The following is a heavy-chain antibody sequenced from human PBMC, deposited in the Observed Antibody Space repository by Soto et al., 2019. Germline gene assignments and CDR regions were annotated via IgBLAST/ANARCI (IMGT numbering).Heavy chain of an antibody. J-gene: IGHJ4*02. CDR2: ISWNGAAT. V-gene: IGHV3-9*01. CDR3: ANLPLYGSGFDC. CDR1: GFTFDDYA. Sequence: EAQLVESGGGLVQPVRSLRLSCVASGFTFDDYAIHWVRQAPGKGLEWVSGISWNGAATGYADSVKGRFTISRDNAKNSLYLPMSSLRTEDTAIYYCANLPLYGSGFDCWGQGTLVTVSS. D-gene: IGHD3-10*01.